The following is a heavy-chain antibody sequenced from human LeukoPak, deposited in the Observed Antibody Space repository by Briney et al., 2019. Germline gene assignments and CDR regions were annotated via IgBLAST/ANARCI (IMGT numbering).Heavy chain of an antibody. CDR1: GFTFSSYG. CDR2: ISYDGSNK. CDR3: AKTSSTRGFGP. Sequence: GGSLRLSCAASGFTFSSYGMHWVRQAPGKGLEWVAVISYDGSNKYYADSVKGRFTISRDNSKNTLYLQMNSLRAEDTAVYYCAKTSSTRGFGPWGQGTLVTVSS. V-gene: IGHV3-30*18. J-gene: IGHJ5*02.